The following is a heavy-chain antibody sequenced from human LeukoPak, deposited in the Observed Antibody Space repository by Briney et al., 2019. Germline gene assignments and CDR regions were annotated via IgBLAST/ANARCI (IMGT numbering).Heavy chain of an antibody. CDR2: IDYSGSI. J-gene: IGHJ5*02. Sequence: PSETLSLTCTVSGGSIRGSSYYWGWIRRPPGKGLEWIGSIDYSGSIYYNPSLKSRVTISIDMSKNQFSLKLSSVTAADTAVYYCAAPPTMVRGVIPDLWGQGVLVTVSS. D-gene: IGHD3-10*01. CDR1: GGSIRGSSYY. CDR3: AAPPTMVRGVIPDL. V-gene: IGHV4-39*01.